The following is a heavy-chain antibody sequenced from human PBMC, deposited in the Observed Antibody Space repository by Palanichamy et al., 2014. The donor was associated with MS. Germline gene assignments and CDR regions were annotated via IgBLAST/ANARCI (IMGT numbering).Heavy chain of an antibody. CDR1: GGSMNNDVNS. J-gene: IGHJ5*02. D-gene: IGHD2-15*01. CDR3: ARRSRVVDPDWFDP. V-gene: IGHV4-39*01. Sequence: QMQLRESGPGLVMSSGTLSLTCSVSGGSMNNDVNSWIWIRQTPGKGLEWMGTIHYGGETHYDPSLRSRVTISVDPSKRQFSLQLSSVTAADTAIYYCARRSRVVDPDWFDPWGQGTLVTVSS. CDR2: IHYGGET.